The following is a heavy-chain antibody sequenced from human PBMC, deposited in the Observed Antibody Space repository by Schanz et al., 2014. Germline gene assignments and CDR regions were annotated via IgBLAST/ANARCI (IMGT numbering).Heavy chain of an antibody. CDR1: GGSISSATYY. CDR3: ARGGSVATIAPYTWFDP. CDR2: IYSRGSS. D-gene: IGHD5-12*01. V-gene: IGHV4-61*02. Sequence: QVQLQESGPGLVKPSQTLSLTCTVSGGSISSATYYWSWVRQPAGKGLEWIGRIYSRGSSTYNPSRKSRVTIPIAPSNNQFSLKLNSVTAADTAVYYCARGGSVATIAPYTWFDPWGQGTLVTVSS. J-gene: IGHJ5*02.